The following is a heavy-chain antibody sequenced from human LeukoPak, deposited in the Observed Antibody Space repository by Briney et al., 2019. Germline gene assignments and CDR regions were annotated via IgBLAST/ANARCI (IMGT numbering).Heavy chain of an antibody. D-gene: IGHD2-15*01. CDR2: INHSGST. CDR1: GGSFSGYY. J-gene: IGHJ3*02. V-gene: IGHV4-34*01. Sequence: SETLSLTCAVYGGSFSGYYWSWIRQPPGKGLEWIGEINHSGSTNYNLSLKSRVTISVDTSKNQFSLKLSSVTAADTAVYYCARRIVVVVAAITSAFDIWGQGTMVTVSS. CDR3: ARRIVVVVAAITSAFDI.